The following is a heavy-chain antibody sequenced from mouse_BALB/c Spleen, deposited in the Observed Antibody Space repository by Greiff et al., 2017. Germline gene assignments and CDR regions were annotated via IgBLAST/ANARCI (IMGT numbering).Heavy chain of an antibody. CDR1: GFNIKDTY. D-gene: IGHD2-14*01. Sequence: VQLQQSGAELVKPGASVKLSCTASGFNIKDTYMNWVKQRPEQGLEWIGRIDPANGNTKYDPKFQGKATITADTSSNTAYLQLSSLTSEDTAVYYCARWDYRSDGDYWGQGTTLTVSS. CDR2: IDPANGNT. J-gene: IGHJ2*01. CDR3: ARWDYRSDGDY. V-gene: IGHV14-3*02.